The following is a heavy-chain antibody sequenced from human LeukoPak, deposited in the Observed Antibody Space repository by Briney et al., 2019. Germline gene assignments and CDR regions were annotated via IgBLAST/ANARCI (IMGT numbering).Heavy chain of an antibody. CDR3: ARDDFSYTGSHWFDP. D-gene: IGHD3/OR15-3a*01. J-gene: IGHJ5*02. CDR1: GGTFSSYA. V-gene: IGHV1-69*13. CDR2: IIPIFGTA. Sequence: ASVKVSCKASGGTFSSYAISWVRQAPGQGLEWMGGIIPIFGTANYAQKFQGRVTITADESTSTAYMELSSLRSEDTAAYYCARDDFSYTGSHWFDPWGQGTLVTVSS.